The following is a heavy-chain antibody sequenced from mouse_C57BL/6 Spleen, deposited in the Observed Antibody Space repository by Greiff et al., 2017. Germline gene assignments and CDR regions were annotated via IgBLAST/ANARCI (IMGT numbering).Heavy chain of an antibody. CDR2: ISDGGSYT. D-gene: IGHD1-1*01. CDR1: GFTFSSYA. J-gene: IGHJ2*01. CDR3: ARTGYGSSYDY. V-gene: IGHV5-4*03. Sequence: DVMLVESGGGLVKPGGSLKLSCAASGFTFSSYAMSWVRQTPEKRLEWVATISDGGSYTYYPDNVKGRFTISRDNAKNNLYLQMSHLKSEDTAMYYCARTGYGSSYDYWGQGTTLTVSS.